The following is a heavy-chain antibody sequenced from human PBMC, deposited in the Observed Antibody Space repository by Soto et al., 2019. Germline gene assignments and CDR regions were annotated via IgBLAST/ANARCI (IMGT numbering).Heavy chain of an antibody. CDR1: GFTFSSYA. J-gene: IGHJ3*02. D-gene: IGHD3-3*01. CDR3: AKDQRLTYYDFWSGLGTFDI. CDR2: ISGSGGST. Sequence: GGSLRLSCAASGFTFSSYAMSWVRQAPGKGLEWVSAISGSGGSTYYADSMKGRFTISRDNSKNTLYLQMNSLRAEDTAVYYCAKDQRLTYYDFWSGLGTFDIWGQGTMVTVSS. V-gene: IGHV3-23*01.